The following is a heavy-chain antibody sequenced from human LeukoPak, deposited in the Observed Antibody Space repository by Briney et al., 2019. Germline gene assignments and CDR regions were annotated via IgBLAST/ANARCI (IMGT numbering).Heavy chain of an antibody. CDR1: GFTLSTYT. CDR2: ISSSSSTI. J-gene: IGHJ3*02. CDR3: AREYSSSSGRAFDI. Sequence: GVSLRLSCAASGFTLSTYTMNWVRQAPGKGLQWFSYISSSSSTIYYADSVKGRFTISRDNAKNSLYLQMNSLRDEDTAVYYCAREYSSSSGRAFDIWGQGTMVTVSS. D-gene: IGHD6-6*01. V-gene: IGHV3-48*02.